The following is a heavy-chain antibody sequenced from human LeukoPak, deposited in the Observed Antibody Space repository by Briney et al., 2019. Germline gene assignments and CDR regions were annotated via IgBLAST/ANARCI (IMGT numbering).Heavy chain of an antibody. V-gene: IGHV4-30-4*08. CDR1: GGSISSGDYY. CDR3: ARGKQQLVYDYFDY. J-gene: IGHJ4*02. D-gene: IGHD6-13*01. Sequence: SQTLSLTXTVSGGSISSGDYYWSWIGQPPGKGLEWIGYIYYSGSTYYNPSLKSRVTISVDTSKNQFSLKLSSVTAADTAVYYCARGKQQLVYDYFDYWGQGTLVTVSS. CDR2: IYYSGST.